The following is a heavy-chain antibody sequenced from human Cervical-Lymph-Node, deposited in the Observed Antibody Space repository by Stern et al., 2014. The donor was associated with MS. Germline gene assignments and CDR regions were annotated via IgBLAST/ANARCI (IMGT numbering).Heavy chain of an antibody. V-gene: IGHV4-39*01. CDR1: GGSISSSSYY. CDR2: IYYSGST. CDR3: AQYYYDSSGYDAFDI. J-gene: IGHJ3*02. D-gene: IGHD3-22*01. Sequence: QLQLQESGPGLVKPSETLSLTCTVSGGSISSSSYYWGWIRQPPGKGLEWIGSIYYSGSTYNNPSLKSRVTISVDTSKNQFSLKLSSVTAADTAVYYCAQYYYDSSGYDAFDIWGQGTMVTVSS.